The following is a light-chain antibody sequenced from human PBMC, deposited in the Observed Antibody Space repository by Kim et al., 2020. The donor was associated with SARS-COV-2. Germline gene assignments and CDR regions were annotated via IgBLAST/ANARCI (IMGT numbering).Light chain of an antibody. CDR1: TGDVTSGHY. V-gene: IGLV7-46*01. CDR2: DAS. CDR3: LLSYSGARV. Sequence: QAVVTQEPSLTVSPGGTVTLTCGSSTGDVTSGHYPYWFQKRPGQAPRTLIYDASDKYSWTPARFSGSLLGGKAALTLSGAQPEDEADYYCLLSYSGARVFGGGTQLTVL. J-gene: IGLJ3*02.